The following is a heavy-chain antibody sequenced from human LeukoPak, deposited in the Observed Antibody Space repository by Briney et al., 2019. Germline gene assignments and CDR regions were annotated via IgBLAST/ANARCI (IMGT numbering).Heavy chain of an antibody. D-gene: IGHD6-19*01. Sequence: SVKDSCKASGGTFSSYAISWVRQAPGQGLEWMGGIIPIFGTANYAQKFQGRVTITADESTSTAYMELSSLRSEDTAVYYCARDGIAVAGITFDYWGQGTLVTVSS. J-gene: IGHJ4*02. CDR2: IIPIFGTA. V-gene: IGHV1-69*13. CDR3: ARDGIAVAGITFDY. CDR1: GGTFSSYA.